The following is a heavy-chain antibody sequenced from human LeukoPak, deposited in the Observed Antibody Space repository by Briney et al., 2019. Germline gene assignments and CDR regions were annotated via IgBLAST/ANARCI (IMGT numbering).Heavy chain of an antibody. V-gene: IGHV1-18*01. Sequence: ASVKVSCKASGYTFTSYGISWVRQASGQGVEGVGWISAYNGNTNDAQKLQGRVTMTTDTSTSTAYMELRSLRSDDTAVYDCARVRYYDSSGYYYDYYFDYWGQGTLVTVSS. J-gene: IGHJ4*02. CDR2: ISAYNGNT. CDR3: ARVRYYDSSGYYYDYYFDY. CDR1: GYTFTSYG. D-gene: IGHD3-22*01.